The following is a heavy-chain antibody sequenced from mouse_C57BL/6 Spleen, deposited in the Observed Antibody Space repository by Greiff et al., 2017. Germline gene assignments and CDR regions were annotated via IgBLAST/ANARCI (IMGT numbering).Heavy chain of an antibody. J-gene: IGHJ2*01. CDR2: IDPNSGGT. CDR3: AKGSSGYPDY. D-gene: IGHD3-2*02. V-gene: IGHV1-72*01. Sequence: VPLPQPGAELVKPGASVKLSCKASGYTFTRHWMHWVKQRPGRGLEGIGRIDPNSGGTKYNEKFKSKATLTVDKPSSTAYMQLSSLTSEDSAVYYCAKGSSGYPDYWGQGTTLTVSS. CDR1: GYTFTRHW.